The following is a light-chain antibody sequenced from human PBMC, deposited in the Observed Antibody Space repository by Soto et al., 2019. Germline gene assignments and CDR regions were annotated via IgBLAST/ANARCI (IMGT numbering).Light chain of an antibody. Sequence: EIVMTQSPATLSVSPGESATLSCRASQSVSNNLTWYQQKPGQPPRLLIYGASTRATGVPGRFSGSGSGTEFTLTISSLQSEDFAVYYCQQYNDWWTFGQGTQVEIK. V-gene: IGKV3-15*01. J-gene: IGKJ1*01. CDR2: GAS. CDR1: QSVSNN. CDR3: QQYNDWWT.